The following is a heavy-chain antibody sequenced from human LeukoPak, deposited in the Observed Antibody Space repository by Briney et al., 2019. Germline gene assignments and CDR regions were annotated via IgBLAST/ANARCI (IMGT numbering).Heavy chain of an antibody. CDR1: GGTFSSYA. CDR2: FDPEDGET. D-gene: IGHD4-17*01. V-gene: IGHV1-24*01. Sequence: ASVKVSCKASGGTFSSYAISWVRQAPGQGLEWMGGFDPEDGETIYAQKFQGRVTMTEDTSTDTAYMELSSLRSEDTAVYYCATRGVYGDYGYWGQGTLVTVSS. J-gene: IGHJ4*02. CDR3: ATRGVYGDYGY.